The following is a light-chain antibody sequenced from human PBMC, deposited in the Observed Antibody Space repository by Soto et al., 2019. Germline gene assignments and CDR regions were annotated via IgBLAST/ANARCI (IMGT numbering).Light chain of an antibody. V-gene: IGKV3-20*01. CDR2: GAF. Sequence: EIVLTQSPGTLSLSPGERATLSCRASQSISSSYLAWYQQKPGQAPRLLIYGAFRRATGIPDRFSGSGSGTDLTLTISRLEPEDFAVYYCQQYGNSPPYTFGQGTKLEIK. J-gene: IGKJ2*01. CDR3: QQYGNSPPYT. CDR1: QSISSSY.